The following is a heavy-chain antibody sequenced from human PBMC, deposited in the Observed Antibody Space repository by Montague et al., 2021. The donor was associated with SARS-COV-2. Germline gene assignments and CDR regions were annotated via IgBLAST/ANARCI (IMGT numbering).Heavy chain of an antibody. V-gene: IGHV4-59*01. CDR3: AREVRYYYDSSGSGAFDI. Sequence: SETLSLTCTVSGGSISSYYWGWIRQPPGKGLEWLGYVYYSGSTNYNPSLKSGVTISVDTSKNQFSLKLSPVTPADTAVYYCAREVRYYYDSSGSGAFDIWGQGTMVTVSS. CDR2: VYYSGST. D-gene: IGHD3-22*01. J-gene: IGHJ3*02. CDR1: GGSISSYY.